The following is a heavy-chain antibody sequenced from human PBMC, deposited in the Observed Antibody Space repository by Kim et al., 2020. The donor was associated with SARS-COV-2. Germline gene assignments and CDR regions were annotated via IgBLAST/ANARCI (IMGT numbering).Heavy chain of an antibody. CDR2: N. D-gene: IGHD6-13*01. V-gene: IGHV6-1*01. Sequence: NDYAVSVKSRITINPDTSKNQFSLQLNSVTPEDTAVYYCTRVPAAAGHFDYWGQGTLVTVSS. J-gene: IGHJ4*02. CDR3: TRVPAAAGHFDY.